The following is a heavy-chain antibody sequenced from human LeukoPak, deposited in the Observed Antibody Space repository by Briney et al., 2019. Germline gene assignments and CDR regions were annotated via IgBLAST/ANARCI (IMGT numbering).Heavy chain of an antibody. D-gene: IGHD1-26*01. J-gene: IGHJ4*02. Sequence: ASVKVSCKASGYTFTSYGISWVRQAPGQGLEWMGGIIPIFGTANYAQKFQGRVTITADESTSTAYMELSSLRSEDTAVYYCARTLSGSYRTFDYWGQGTLVTVSS. CDR1: GYTFTSYG. CDR3: ARTLSGSYRTFDY. V-gene: IGHV1-69*13. CDR2: IIPIFGTA.